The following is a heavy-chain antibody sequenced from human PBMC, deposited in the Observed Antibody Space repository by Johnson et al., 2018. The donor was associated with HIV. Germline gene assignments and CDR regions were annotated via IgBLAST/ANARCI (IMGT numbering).Heavy chain of an antibody. CDR2: IYSGGST. J-gene: IGHJ3*02. V-gene: IGHV3-20*04. Sequence: VRLVESGGGVERPGGSLRLSCVGSGFIFDHYGMSWVRQVPGKGLEWVSVIYSGGSTYYADSVKGRFTISRDNAKNSLYLQMHSLRAEDTAVYYCVCLRAWTFDIWGQGTMVTVSS. CDR3: VCLRAWTFDI. CDR1: GFIFDHYG. D-gene: IGHD3-10*01.